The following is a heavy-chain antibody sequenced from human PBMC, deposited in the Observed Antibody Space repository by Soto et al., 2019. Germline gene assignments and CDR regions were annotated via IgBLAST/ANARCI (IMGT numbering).Heavy chain of an antibody. J-gene: IGHJ4*02. Sequence: PGGSLRLSCAASGFTFITYWMQWVRQAPGKGLVWVSRINSDGSSTSYADSVKGRFTVSRDNAKNTLYLQMNSLRAEDTAVYFCARDDRDYVWGSFRYFDCWGQGTQVTVSS. CDR1: GFTFITYW. CDR3: ARDDRDYVWGSFRYFDC. D-gene: IGHD3-16*01. CDR2: INSDGSST. V-gene: IGHV3-74*01.